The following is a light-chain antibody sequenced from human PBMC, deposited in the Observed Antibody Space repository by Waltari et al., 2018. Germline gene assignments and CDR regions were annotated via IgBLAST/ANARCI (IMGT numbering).Light chain of an antibody. CDR1: QSVSSN. CDR3: QQYNNWPPGLT. Sequence: EIVMTQSPATLSVSPGERATLSCRASQSVSSNLAWYQQKPGQAPRLLIYAASTRATGIPARFSGSGSGTEFTLTISSLQSEDFAVYYCQQYNNWPPGLTFGGGTKVEIK. J-gene: IGKJ4*01. V-gene: IGKV3-15*01. CDR2: AAS.